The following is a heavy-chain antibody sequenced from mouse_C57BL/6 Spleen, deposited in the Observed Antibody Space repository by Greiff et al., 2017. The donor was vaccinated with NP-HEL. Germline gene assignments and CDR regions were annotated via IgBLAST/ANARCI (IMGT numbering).Heavy chain of an antibody. Sequence: EVQLQQSGAELVRPGASVKLSCTASGFNIKDDYMHWVKQRPEQGLEWIGWIDPENGDTEYASKFQGKATITADTSSNTAYLQLSSLTSEDTAVYYCTTRYCFAYWGQGTLVTVSA. V-gene: IGHV14-4*01. J-gene: IGHJ3*01. CDR2: IDPENGDT. CDR1: GFNIKDDY. CDR3: TTRYCFAY.